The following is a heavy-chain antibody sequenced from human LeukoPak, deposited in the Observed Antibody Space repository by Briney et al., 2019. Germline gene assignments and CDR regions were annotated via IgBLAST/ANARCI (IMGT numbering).Heavy chain of an antibody. V-gene: IGHV1-2*02. CDR1: GYTFTGYY. CDR3: ARAFIAAAGIPFDP. J-gene: IGHJ5*02. CDR2: INPNSGGT. Sequence: GASVKVSCKASGYTFTGYYMHWVRQAPGQGLEWMGWINPNSGGTNYAQKFQGRVTMTRDTSISTAYMELSRLRSDDTAVYYCARAFIAAAGIPFDPWGQGTLVTVSS. D-gene: IGHD6-13*01.